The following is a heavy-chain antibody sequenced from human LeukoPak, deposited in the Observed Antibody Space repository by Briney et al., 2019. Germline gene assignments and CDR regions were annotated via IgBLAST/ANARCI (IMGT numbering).Heavy chain of an antibody. V-gene: IGHV1-2*02. CDR1: GYTFTGYY. J-gene: IGHJ4*02. CDR3: ARVSGYCTNGVCHLDY. D-gene: IGHD2-8*01. CDR2: INPNSGGT. Sequence: ASVKVSCKPSGYTFTGYYMHWVRQAPGQGLEWMGWINPNSGGTNYAQKFQGRVTMTRDTSISTAYMELSRLRSDDTAVYYCARVSGYCTNGVCHLDYWGQGTLVTVSS.